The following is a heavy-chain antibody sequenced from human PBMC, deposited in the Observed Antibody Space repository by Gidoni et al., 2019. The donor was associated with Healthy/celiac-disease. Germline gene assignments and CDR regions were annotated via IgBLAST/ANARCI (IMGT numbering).Heavy chain of an antibody. Sequence: EVQLVQSGAEVKKPGESLKISSKGSGYSFISYWIGWVRQMPGKGLEWMGIIYPGDSDTRYSPSFQGQVTISADKSISTAYLQWSSLKASDTAMYYCARHPPLLYSSGRGWFDPWGQGTLVTVSS. CDR2: IYPGDSDT. J-gene: IGHJ5*02. D-gene: IGHD6-19*01. CDR1: GYSFISYW. CDR3: ARHPPLLYSSGRGWFDP. V-gene: IGHV5-51*01.